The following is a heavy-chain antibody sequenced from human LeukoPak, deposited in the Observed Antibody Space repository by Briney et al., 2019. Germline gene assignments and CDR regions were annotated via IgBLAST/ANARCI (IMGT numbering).Heavy chain of an antibody. J-gene: IGHJ5*02. V-gene: IGHV4-31*03. CDR3: ARGGKQLAPLNWFDP. D-gene: IGHD6-13*01. CDR1: GGSISSGGYY. CDR2: IYYSGST. Sequence: SQTLSLTCTVSGGSISSGGYYWSWIRQHPGKGLEWIGYIYYSGSTYYNPSLKSRVTISVDTSKNQFSLKLSSVIAADTAVYYCARGGKQLAPLNWFDPWGQGTLVTVSS.